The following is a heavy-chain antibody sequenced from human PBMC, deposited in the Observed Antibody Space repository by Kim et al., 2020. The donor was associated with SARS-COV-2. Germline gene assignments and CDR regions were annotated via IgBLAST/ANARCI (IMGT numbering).Heavy chain of an antibody. CDR2: ISPYNGNT. D-gene: IGHD5-12*01. J-gene: IGHJ4*02. V-gene: IGHV1-18*01. CDR1: GYTFANYA. CDR3: ARVYPGGDGYHYAFDS. Sequence: ASVKVSCKASGYTFANYAITWVRQAPGQGLDWMGWISPYNGNTNYAQKFQGRVTMSTDTSTSTAYMDLRSLRSDDTAIYYCARVYPGGDGYHYAFDSWGQGTLVTVSS.